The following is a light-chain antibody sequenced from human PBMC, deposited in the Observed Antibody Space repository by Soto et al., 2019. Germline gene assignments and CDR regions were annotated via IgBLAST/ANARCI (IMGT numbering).Light chain of an antibody. CDR2: DVS. Sequence: GDRVTITCRASQTISSWLAWYQQKPGKAPKLLIYDVSALKRGVPPRFSGSGSGTEFTLTISSLQPEDFATYYCQQYDSFSVTFGQGTKVDIK. V-gene: IGKV1-5*01. CDR3: QQYDSFSVT. J-gene: IGKJ1*01. CDR1: QTISSW.